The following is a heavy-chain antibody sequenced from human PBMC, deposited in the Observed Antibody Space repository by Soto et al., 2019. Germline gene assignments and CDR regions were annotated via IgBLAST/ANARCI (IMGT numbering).Heavy chain of an antibody. Sequence: GGSLRLSCAASGFTFSSYGMHWVRQAPGKGLEWVAVIWYDGSNKYYADSVKGRFTISRDNSKNTLYLQMNSLRAEDTAVYYCARALCSGCSCYSVRSPFDFWAQGTIFTVSS. CDR3: ARALCSGCSCYSVRSPFDF. CDR2: IWYDGSNK. V-gene: IGHV3-33*01. J-gene: IGHJ3*01. D-gene: IGHD2-15*01. CDR1: GFTFSSYG.